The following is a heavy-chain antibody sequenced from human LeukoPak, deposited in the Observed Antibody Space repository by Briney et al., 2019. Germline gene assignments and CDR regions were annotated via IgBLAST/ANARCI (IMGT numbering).Heavy chain of an antibody. J-gene: IGHJ4*02. CDR1: GFTFSHYS. V-gene: IGHV3-15*01. CDR3: TLPWGSGSYYDY. Sequence: GGSLRLSCAASGFTFSHYSMNWVRQAPGKGLEWVGHIKSKTDGGTTDYAAPVKGRFTISRDDSKNTLFLQMNSLKTEDTAVYYCTLPWGSGSYYDYWGQGTLVTVSS. CDR2: IKSKTDGGTT. D-gene: IGHD3-10*01.